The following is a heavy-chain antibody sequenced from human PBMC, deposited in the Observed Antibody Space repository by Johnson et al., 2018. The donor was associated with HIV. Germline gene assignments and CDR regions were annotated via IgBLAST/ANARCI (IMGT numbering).Heavy chain of an antibody. J-gene: IGHJ3*02. D-gene: IGHD5/OR15-5a*01. V-gene: IGHV3-23*04. CDR2: ISGSGGST. CDR3: ASWLRLMSRTTGAFDI. CDR1: GFTFSSYA. Sequence: EVQVVESGGGLVQPGGSLRLSCAASGFTFSSYAMSWVRQAPGKGLEWVSAISGSGGSTYYADSVKGRFTISRDNSKNTLYLQMNSLRAEDTALYYCASWLRLMSRTTGAFDIWGQGTMVTVSS.